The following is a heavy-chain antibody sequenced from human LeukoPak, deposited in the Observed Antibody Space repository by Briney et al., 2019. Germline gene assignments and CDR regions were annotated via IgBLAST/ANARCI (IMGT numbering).Heavy chain of an antibody. J-gene: IGHJ4*02. CDR1: GDSISSYC. D-gene: IGHD3-3*01. Sequence: SATLSLTCTVSGDSISSYCWSWIRQPPGKGLEWIGYIYYSGSTNYNPSLKSRVTMSVDTSKNQFSLKVSSVTAADTAVYYCARGYDFWSFWGQGTLVTVSS. CDR3: ARGYDFWSF. V-gene: IGHV4-59*01. CDR2: IYYSGST.